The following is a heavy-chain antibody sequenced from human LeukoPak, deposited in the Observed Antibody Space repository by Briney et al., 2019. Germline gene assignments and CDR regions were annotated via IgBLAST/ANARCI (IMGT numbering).Heavy chain of an antibody. V-gene: IGHV4-61*02. CDR1: GGSISSGSYY. CDR3: ARDQEGITAAGTY. Sequence: PSETLSLTCTVSGGSISSGSYYWSWIRQPAGKGLEWIGRIYTSGSTNYNPSLKSRVTISVDTSKNQFSLKLSSVTAADTAVYYCARDQEGITAAGTYWGQGTLVTVSS. J-gene: IGHJ4*02. CDR2: IYTSGST. D-gene: IGHD6-13*01.